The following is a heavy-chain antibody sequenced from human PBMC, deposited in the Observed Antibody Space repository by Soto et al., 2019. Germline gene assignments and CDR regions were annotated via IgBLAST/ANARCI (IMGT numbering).Heavy chain of an antibody. CDR1: GFTFSSYS. Sequence: EVQLVESGGGLVKPGWSLRLSCAASGFTFSSYSMNWVRQAPGKGLEWVSSISSSSSYIYYADSVKGRFTISRDNAKNSLYLQMNSLRAEDTAVYYCARDTYSGYDFLTYYFDYWGQGTLVTVSS. D-gene: IGHD5-12*01. CDR3: ARDTYSGYDFLTYYFDY. CDR2: ISSSSSYI. J-gene: IGHJ4*02. V-gene: IGHV3-21*01.